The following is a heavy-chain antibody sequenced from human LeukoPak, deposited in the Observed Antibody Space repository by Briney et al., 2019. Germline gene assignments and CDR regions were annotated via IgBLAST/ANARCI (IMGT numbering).Heavy chain of an antibody. CDR2: ISDDGSNK. V-gene: IGHV3-30*18. CDR3: AKDRETTASGTFDY. J-gene: IGHJ4*02. CDR1: GFTFRNYG. D-gene: IGHD6-13*01. Sequence: PGGSLRLSCTASGFTFRNYGMHCLRQAPDKGLEWVAVISDDGSNKNYADSVKGRFTISRDNSNNTLYLQMNSLRAEDTAVYYCAKDRETTASGTFDYWGQGTLVTVSS.